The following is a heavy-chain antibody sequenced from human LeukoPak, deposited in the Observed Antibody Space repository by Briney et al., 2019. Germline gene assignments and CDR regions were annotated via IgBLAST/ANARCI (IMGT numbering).Heavy chain of an antibody. V-gene: IGHV3-48*04. J-gene: IGHJ3*02. CDR1: GFTFSSYS. CDR3: AREAPGDAFDI. CDR2: ISSSSSTI. Sequence: GGSLRLSCAASGFTFSSYSMNWVRQAPGKGLEWVSYISSSSSTIYYADSVKGRFTISRDNAKNSLYLQMNSLRAEDTAVYYCAREAPGDAFDIWGQGTMVTLSS.